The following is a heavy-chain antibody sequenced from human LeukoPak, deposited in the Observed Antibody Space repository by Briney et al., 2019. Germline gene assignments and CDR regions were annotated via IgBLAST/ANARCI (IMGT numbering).Heavy chain of an antibody. Sequence: SETLSLTCAVSGGSISSSNWWSWVRQPPGKGLEWIGEIYHSGSTNYNPSLKSRVTISVDTSKNQLSLNLSSVTAADTAIYYCARYYSNAAAGGNDAFDLWGQGTKVTVSS. V-gene: IGHV4-4*02. D-gene: IGHD3-10*01. CDR3: ARYYSNAAAGGNDAFDL. J-gene: IGHJ3*01. CDR2: IYHSGST. CDR1: GGSISSSNW.